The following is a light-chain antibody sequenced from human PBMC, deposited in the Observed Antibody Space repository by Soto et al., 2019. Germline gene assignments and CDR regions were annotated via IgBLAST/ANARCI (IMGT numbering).Light chain of an antibody. Sequence: ETVLTQSPATLSLSPGEISTLSCRSSQSVSSYLAWYQQKPGQAPRLLIYDASGRATGIPDRFSGSGSGTDFTLTISRLEPEDSAVYYCQQYGGSPSITFGQGTRLEIK. CDR2: DAS. V-gene: IGKV3-20*01. CDR3: QQYGGSPSIT. J-gene: IGKJ5*01. CDR1: QSVSSY.